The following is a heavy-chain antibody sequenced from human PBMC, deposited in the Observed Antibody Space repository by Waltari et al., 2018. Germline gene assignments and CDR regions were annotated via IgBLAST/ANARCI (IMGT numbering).Heavy chain of an antibody. Sequence: EVQLVESGGGLVQPGGSLRLSCAASGFTFSSYWMHWVRQAPGKGLVLVSRINSDGSSTSYADSVKGRFTISRDNAKNTLYLQMNSLRAEDTAVYYCARGLWFGELGFDYWGQGTLVTVSS. CDR2: INSDGSST. D-gene: IGHD3-10*01. V-gene: IGHV3-74*01. CDR1: GFTFSSYW. J-gene: IGHJ4*02. CDR3: ARGLWFGELGFDY.